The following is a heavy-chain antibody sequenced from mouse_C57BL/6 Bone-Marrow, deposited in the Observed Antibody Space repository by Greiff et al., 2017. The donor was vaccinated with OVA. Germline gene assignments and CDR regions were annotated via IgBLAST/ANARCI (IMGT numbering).Heavy chain of an antibody. V-gene: IGHV1-22*01. J-gene: IGHJ2*01. CDR2: INPNNGGT. CDR1: GYTFTDYN. D-gene: IGHD4-1*01. Sequence: VQLQQSGPELVKPGASVKMSCKASGYTFTDYNMHWVKQSHGKSLEWIGYINPNNGGTSYNQKFKGKATVTENKSSSTAYMELRSLTSEDSEVYYCARGPGTDYWGQGTTLTVSS. CDR3: ARGPGTDY.